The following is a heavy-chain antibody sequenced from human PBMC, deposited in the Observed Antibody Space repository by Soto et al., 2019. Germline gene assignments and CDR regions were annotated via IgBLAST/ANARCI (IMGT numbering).Heavy chain of an antibody. CDR1: VFSLSTSGVG. V-gene: IGHV2-5*02. CDR2: IYWDDDK. Sequence: QITLKESGPTLVKPTQTLTLTCTFSVFSLSTSGVGVGWIRQPPGKALEWLAFIYWDDDKRYSPSLKSRLTITKDNSKNQVVLTMTNMDPVDTATDYCAHLLRAGYPYCYFDLWGRGTLVTVSS. J-gene: IGHJ2*01. D-gene: IGHD5-12*01. CDR3: AHLLRAGYPYCYFDL.